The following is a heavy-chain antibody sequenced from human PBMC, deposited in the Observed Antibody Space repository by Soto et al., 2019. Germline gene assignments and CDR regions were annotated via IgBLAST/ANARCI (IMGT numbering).Heavy chain of an antibody. CDR2: ISYDGSNK. CDR3: AKEGQDLAFRFDP. Sequence: QVQLVESGGGVVQPGRSLRLSCAASGFTFSSYGMHWVRQAPGKGLEWVAVISYDGSNKYYADFVKGRFTISRDNSKNTLYLQMNSLRAEDTAVYYCAKEGQDLAFRFDPWGQGTLVTVSS. V-gene: IGHV3-30*18. J-gene: IGHJ5*02. CDR1: GFTFSSYG.